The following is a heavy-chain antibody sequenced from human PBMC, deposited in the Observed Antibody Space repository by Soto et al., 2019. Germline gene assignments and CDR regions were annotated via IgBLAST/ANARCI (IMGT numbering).Heavy chain of an antibody. V-gene: IGHV1-24*01. CDR1: GYTLTELS. CDR2: FDPEDGET. J-gene: IGHJ4*02. D-gene: IGHD3-22*01. Sequence: GASVKVSCKVSGYTLTELSMHWVRQAPGKGLEWMGGFDPEDGETIYAQKFQGRVTMTEDTSTDTAYMELSSLRSEDTAVYYCATARDYYDSSGYYYWGQGTLLTVSS. CDR3: ATARDYYDSSGYYY.